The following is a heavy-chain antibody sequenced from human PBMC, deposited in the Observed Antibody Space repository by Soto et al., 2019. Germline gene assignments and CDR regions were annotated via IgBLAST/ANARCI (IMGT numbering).Heavy chain of an antibody. D-gene: IGHD3-22*01. CDR3: ARVHYYYYSSGYYSTDYYYYGMDV. CDR2: IIPIFGTA. CDR1: GGTFSSYA. V-gene: IGHV1-69*01. Sequence: QVQLVQSGAEVKKPGSSVKVSCKASGGTFSSYAISWVRQAPGQGLEWMGGIIPIFGTANYAQKFQGRVTITADESTSTAYMELCMLRSEDTAVYYCARVHYYYYSSGYYSTDYYYYGMDVWGQGTTVTVS. J-gene: IGHJ6*02.